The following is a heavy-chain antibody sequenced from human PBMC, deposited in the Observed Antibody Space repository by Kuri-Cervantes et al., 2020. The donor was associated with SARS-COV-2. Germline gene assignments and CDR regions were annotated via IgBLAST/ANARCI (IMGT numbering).Heavy chain of an antibody. CDR2: IYHSGST. Sequence: GSLRLSCGVSGGTVSSSNWWSWVRQPPGKGLEWIGEIYHSGSTNYNPSLKSRVTISVDKSKNQFSLKLSSVTAADTAVYYCARAPLITIFGVVGWFDPWGQGTLVTVSS. V-gene: IGHV4-4*02. CDR1: GGTVSSSNW. J-gene: IGHJ5*02. CDR3: ARAPLITIFGVVGWFDP. D-gene: IGHD3-3*01.